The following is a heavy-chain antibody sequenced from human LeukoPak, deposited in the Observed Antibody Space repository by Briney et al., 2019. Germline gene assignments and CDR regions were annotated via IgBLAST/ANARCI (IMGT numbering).Heavy chain of an antibody. V-gene: IGHV4-59*12. CDR1: GGSISSYY. CDR3: ARDGFTGPSGFDP. CDR2: IYYSGST. D-gene: IGHD1-14*01. Sequence: PSETLSLTCTVSGGSISSYYWSWIRQPPGKGLEWIGYIYYSGSTNYNPSLKSRVTISVDTSKNQFSLKLSSVTATDTAVYYCARDGFTGPSGFDPWGQGTLVTVSS. J-gene: IGHJ5*02.